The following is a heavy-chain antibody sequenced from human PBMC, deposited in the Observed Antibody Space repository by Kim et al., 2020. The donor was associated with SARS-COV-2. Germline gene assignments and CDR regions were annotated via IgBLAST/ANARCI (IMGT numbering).Heavy chain of an antibody. J-gene: IGHJ4*02. D-gene: IGHD6-6*01. V-gene: IGHV4-39*01. CDR3: ARQGGGYSSSISDY. CDR1: GGSISSSSYY. CDR2: IYYSGST. Sequence: SETLSLTCTVSGGSISSSSYYWGWIRQPPGKGLEWIGSIYYSGSTYYNPSLKSRVTISVDTSKNQFSLKLSSVTAADTAVYYCARQGGGYSSSISDYWGQGTLVTVSS.